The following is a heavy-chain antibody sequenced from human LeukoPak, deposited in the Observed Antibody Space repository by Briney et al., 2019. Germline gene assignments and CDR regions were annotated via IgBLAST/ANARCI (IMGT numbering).Heavy chain of an antibody. V-gene: IGHV4-38-2*02. J-gene: IGHJ2*01. CDR1: GYSIRSVYY. D-gene: IGHD6-13*01. CDR2: IYHSGNT. CDR3: ARLSSTWYQDWYFDL. Sequence: SETLSLTCTVSGYSIRSVYYWGWIRQPPGKGLEWIGSIYHSGNTYYNPSLKSRVTISVDTSKNQFSLKLNSVTAADTAVYYCARLSSTWYQDWYFDLWGRGTLVTVSS.